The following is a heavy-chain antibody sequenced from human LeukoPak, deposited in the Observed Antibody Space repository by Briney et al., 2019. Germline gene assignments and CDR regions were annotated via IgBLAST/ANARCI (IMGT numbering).Heavy chain of an antibody. CDR2: INPNSGGT. J-gene: IGHJ4*02. D-gene: IGHD4-23*01. V-gene: IGHV1-2*02. CDR3: ARGRLYYGGNEDDY. Sequence: ASVKVSCKASGYTFTGYYMRWVRQAPGQGLEWMGWINPNSGGTNYAQKFQGRVTMTRDTSISTAYMELSRLRSDDTAVYYCARGRLYYGGNEDDYWGQGTLVTVSS. CDR1: GYTFTGYY.